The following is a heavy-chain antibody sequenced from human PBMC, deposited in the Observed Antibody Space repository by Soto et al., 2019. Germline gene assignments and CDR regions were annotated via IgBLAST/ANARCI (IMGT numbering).Heavy chain of an antibody. CDR1: GFSLSTSGVG. Sequence: SGPTLVNPTQTLTLTCTFSGFSLSTSGVGVGWIRQPPGKALEWLALIYWNDDKRYSPSLKSRLTITKDTSKNQVVLTMTNMDPVDTATYYCARQRYYDFWSGYPPPPLDYWGQGTLVTVSS. J-gene: IGHJ4*02. CDR2: IYWNDDK. D-gene: IGHD3-3*01. V-gene: IGHV2-5*01. CDR3: ARQRYYDFWSGYPPPPLDY.